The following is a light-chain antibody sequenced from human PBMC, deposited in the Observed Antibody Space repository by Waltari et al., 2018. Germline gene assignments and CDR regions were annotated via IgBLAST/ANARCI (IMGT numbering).Light chain of an antibody. J-gene: IGLJ3*02. CDR1: SSDVGAYNY. CDR3: ASHTSRTTWV. CDR2: DVT. Sequence: QSALTQPASVSGSPGQSITISCAGTSSDVGAYNYLCWYQQHPGKAPKPMIYDVTKRPAGVSNRFSASKSGNTASLTISGLQAEDEADYYCASHTSRTTWVFGGGTKVTVL. V-gene: IGLV2-14*01.